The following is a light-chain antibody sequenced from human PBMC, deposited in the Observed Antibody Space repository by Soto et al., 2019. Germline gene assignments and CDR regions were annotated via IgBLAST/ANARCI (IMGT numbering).Light chain of an antibody. CDR1: QNIGSN. J-gene: IGKJ1*01. CDR3: QQYDNWPPWT. Sequence: EIVMTQSPATLSVSPGERATLSCRASQNIGSNLVWYQQIPGQAPRLLIYGASTRATGIPARFSGSGSGTEFPLPISSLQSEDFAVYYCQQYDNWPPWTFGQGAKVEVK. CDR2: GAS. V-gene: IGKV3-15*01.